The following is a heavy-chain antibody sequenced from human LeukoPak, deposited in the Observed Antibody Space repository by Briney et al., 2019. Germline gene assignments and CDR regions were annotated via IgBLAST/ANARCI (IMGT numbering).Heavy chain of an antibody. J-gene: IGHJ5*02. CDR2: ISYSGST. D-gene: IGHD2-2*01. Sequence: SETLSLTCTVSGGSITSYHWSWIRQPPGKGLEWIGYISYSGSTNYSPSLKSRVTISIDTSKNQFSLKLSSVTAADTAVYYCASGGFCGSTTCYPNWFDPWGQGTLVTVSS. CDR3: ASGGFCGSTTCYPNWFDP. V-gene: IGHV4-59*01. CDR1: GGSITSYH.